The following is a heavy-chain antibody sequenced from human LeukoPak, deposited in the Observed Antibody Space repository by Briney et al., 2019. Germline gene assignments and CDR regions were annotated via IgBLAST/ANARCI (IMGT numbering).Heavy chain of an antibody. CDR1: GGSISSGSYY. Sequence: SETLSLTCTVSGGSISSGSYYWNWIRQPAGKGLEWIGRIYTSGSTKYNPSLKSRVTISVDTSKNQFFLKLSSVTAADTAVYYCARGDCSSTSCYRVGLYYYYMDVWGKGTTVTVSS. CDR3: ARGDCSSTSCYRVGLYYYYMDV. J-gene: IGHJ6*03. D-gene: IGHD2-2*02. V-gene: IGHV4-61*02. CDR2: IYTSGST.